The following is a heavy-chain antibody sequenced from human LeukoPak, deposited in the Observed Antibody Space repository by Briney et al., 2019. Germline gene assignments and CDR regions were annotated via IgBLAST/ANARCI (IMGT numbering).Heavy chain of an antibody. CDR3: ARAFGSGSYSF. J-gene: IGHJ4*02. V-gene: IGHV3-48*03. CDR1: GFTFSSYE. Sequence: GRSLRLSCAAAGFTFSSYEMNWVRQAPGEGLEWVSYISDRGTTKYYADSVKGRITISRDNAKNSLYLQMNSLRAERTAVYYCARAFGSGSYSFWGQGTLASVSS. CDR2: ISDRGTTK. D-gene: IGHD3-10*01.